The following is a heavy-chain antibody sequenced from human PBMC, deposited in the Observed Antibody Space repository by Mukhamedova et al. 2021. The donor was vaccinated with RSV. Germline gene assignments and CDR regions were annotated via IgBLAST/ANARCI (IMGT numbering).Heavy chain of an antibody. Sequence: GLEWISAISGSGASIFYADSVKGRFAISRDNSKNTLYLQMNSMRDEDTAVYYCAKCKGISQRYHYSMDVWGQGTTVTVSS. J-gene: IGHJ6*02. CDR3: AKCKGISQRYHYSMDV. V-gene: IGHV3-23*01. CDR2: ISGSGASI. D-gene: IGHD2-21*01.